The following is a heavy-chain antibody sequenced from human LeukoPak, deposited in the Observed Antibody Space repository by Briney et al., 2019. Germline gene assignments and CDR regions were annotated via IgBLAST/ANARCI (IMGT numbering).Heavy chain of an antibody. CDR3: ARDRSPWDSADAFDV. CDR2: ISYDGSNK. V-gene: IGHV3-30*03. CDR1: GFTFSSYW. D-gene: IGHD1-26*01. J-gene: IGHJ3*01. Sequence: PGGSLRLSCAASGFTFSSYWMHWVRQAPGKGLEWLALISYDGSNKYYADSVKGRFTISRDNPKNTLYLQLDSLRLEDSAVYYCARDRSPWDSADAFDVWGQGTMVTVSS.